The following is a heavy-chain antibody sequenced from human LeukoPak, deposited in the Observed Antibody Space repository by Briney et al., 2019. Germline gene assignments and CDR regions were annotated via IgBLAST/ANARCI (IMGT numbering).Heavy chain of an antibody. CDR1: GFTFSSYS. CDR2: ISSSSSTI. V-gene: IGHV3-48*01. CDR3: ARETSLDAFDI. J-gene: IGHJ3*02. Sequence: GSLRLSCAASGFTFSSYSMNWVRQAPGKGLEWVSYISSSSSTIYYADSVKGRFTISRDNAKNSLYLQMNSLRAEDTAVYYCARETSLDAFDIWGQGTMVTVSS. D-gene: IGHD1-7*01.